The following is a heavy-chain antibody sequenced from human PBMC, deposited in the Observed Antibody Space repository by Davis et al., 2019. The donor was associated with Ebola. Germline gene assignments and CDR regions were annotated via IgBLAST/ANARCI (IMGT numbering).Heavy chain of an antibody. D-gene: IGHD6-13*01. Sequence: GESLKISCAASGFTFSYAWMSWVRQAPGKGLEWVGRIRSKTDGGTTDYATPVKGRLTISRDDSKNTLYLQMNNLRTEDTALYYCAKKYHNSWPSFDYWGQGALVTVSS. V-gene: IGHV3-15*01. J-gene: IGHJ4*02. CDR1: GFTFSYAW. CDR2: IRSKTDGGTT. CDR3: AKKYHNSWPSFDY.